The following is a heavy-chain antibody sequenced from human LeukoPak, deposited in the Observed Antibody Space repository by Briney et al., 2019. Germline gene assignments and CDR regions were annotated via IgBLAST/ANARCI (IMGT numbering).Heavy chain of an antibody. J-gene: IGHJ4*02. CDR2: IYSTGST. CDR1: GGSISSFY. Sequence: SETLSLICTVSGGSISSFYWSWIRQPAGEAVEWIGRIYSTGSTNYNPSLKSRVTMSVDTSKNQFSLKLTSVTAADTAVYYCARGYSSSSQFGYWGQGILVTVSS. D-gene: IGHD6-6*01. V-gene: IGHV4-4*07. CDR3: ARGYSSSSQFGY.